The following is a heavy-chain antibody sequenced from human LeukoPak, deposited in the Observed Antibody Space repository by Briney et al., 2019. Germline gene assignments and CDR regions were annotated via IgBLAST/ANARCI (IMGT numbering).Heavy chain of an antibody. V-gene: IGHV4-31*03. CDR3: AREYSGSYDPFDY. Sequence: SETLSLTCTVSGGSISSGGYYWSWIRQHPGKGLEWIGYIYYSGSTYYNPSLKSRVTISVDTSKNQFSLKLSSVTAADTAVYYCAREYSGSYDPFDYWGQGTLVTVSS. D-gene: IGHD1-26*01. CDR2: IYYSGST. J-gene: IGHJ4*02. CDR1: GGSISSGGYY.